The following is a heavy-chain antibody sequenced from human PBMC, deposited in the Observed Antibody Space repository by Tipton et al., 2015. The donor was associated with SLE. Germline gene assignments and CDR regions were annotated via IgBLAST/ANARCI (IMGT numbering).Heavy chain of an antibody. D-gene: IGHD4-17*01. J-gene: IGHJ3*02. V-gene: IGHV4-31*02. CDR3: ARENGEVTTSDAFDI. CDR1: GFTFSSYS. CDR2: IYYAGNT. Sequence: RSLRLSCAASGFTFSSYSMNWVRQAPGKGLEWVGYIYYAGNTYYNPSLKSRLAISVDTSKNQFSLSLSSVTAADTAVYYCARENGEVTTSDAFDIWGQGTMVTVSS.